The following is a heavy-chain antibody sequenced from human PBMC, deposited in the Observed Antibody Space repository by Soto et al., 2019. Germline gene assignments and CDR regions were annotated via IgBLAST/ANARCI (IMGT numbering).Heavy chain of an antibody. CDR2: IWYDGSNK. CDR1: GFTFSSYG. CDR3: ARVVPAAMYYYYGMDV. V-gene: IGHV3-33*01. Sequence: PGGSLRLSCAASGFTFSSYGMHWVRQAPGKGLEWVAVIWYDGSNKYYADSVKGRFTISRDNSKNTLYLQMNSLRAEDTAVYYCARVVPAAMYYYYGMDVWGQGTTVTVSS. D-gene: IGHD2-2*01. J-gene: IGHJ6*02.